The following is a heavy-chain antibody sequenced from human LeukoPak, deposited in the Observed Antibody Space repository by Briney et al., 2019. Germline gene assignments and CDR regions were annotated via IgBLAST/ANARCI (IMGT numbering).Heavy chain of an antibody. J-gene: IGHJ6*03. Sequence: GGALRLSCATSGFTFSDYYMTWIRQAQGRGLEWLSYISRSGSTIYYADSVKGRFTISRDNAKNSLYLQMDSLRADDTAVYYCARASDYYDSSGTNYYYYYMDVWGNGTTVTVSS. D-gene: IGHD3-22*01. CDR3: ARASDYYDSSGTNYYYYYMDV. CDR2: ISRSGSTI. CDR1: GFTFSDYY. V-gene: IGHV3-11*01.